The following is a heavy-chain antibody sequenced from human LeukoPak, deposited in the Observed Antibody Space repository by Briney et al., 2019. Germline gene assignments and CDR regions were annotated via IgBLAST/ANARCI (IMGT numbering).Heavy chain of an antibody. CDR3: ARSEINDYMKF. Sequence: SETLSLTCTVSGYSIRNGFDWSWLRLSPEKGLEWLGSIDYTERPSYNPSLRSRVTISVDTSKNLFSLNLASVTTADTAIYLCARSEINDYMKFWGQGLQVIVSS. V-gene: IGHV4-38-2*02. CDR1: GYSIRNGFD. CDR2: IDYTERP. D-gene: IGHD1-1*01. J-gene: IGHJ4*02.